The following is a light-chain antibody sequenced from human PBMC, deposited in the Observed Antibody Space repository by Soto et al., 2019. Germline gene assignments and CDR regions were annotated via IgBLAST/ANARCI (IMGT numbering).Light chain of an antibody. J-gene: IGKJ1*01. CDR1: KSILYTSNNKNY. V-gene: IGKV4-1*01. Sequence: DIVMTQSPDSLAVSLGERATINCKSSKSILYTSNNKNYLAGYQQKPGQPPKPLIYWASTRESGVPDRFSGSGSGTDFTLTISSLQAEDVGVYYCQQYYSTPWTFGQGTKVEIK. CDR2: WAS. CDR3: QQYYSTPWT.